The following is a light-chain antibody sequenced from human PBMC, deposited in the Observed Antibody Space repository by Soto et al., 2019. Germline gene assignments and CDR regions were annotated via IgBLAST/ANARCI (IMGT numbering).Light chain of an antibody. V-gene: IGKV1-5*01. CDR1: QSISSW. CDR3: QQYNKYSWT. J-gene: IGKJ1*01. CDR2: DAS. Sequence: LQITHSPSTLFASEGDRVTITVRASQSISSWLAWYQQKPGKAPKLLIYDASSLESGVPSRFSGSGSGTEFTLTISSLQPDDFETYYCQQYNKYSWTFGQGT.